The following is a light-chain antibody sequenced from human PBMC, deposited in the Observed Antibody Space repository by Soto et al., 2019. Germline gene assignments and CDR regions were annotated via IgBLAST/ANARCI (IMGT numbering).Light chain of an antibody. Sequence: DFLMTQSPSSLSASVGDRVTITCRARQGIGNFLAWYQHKPGQVPKLLIYAASTLQSVAPSRFSGSGSGTAFTLNMSSLQPEDVATYDGQKYKSAPSLTFDGGMKVEIK. CDR3: QKYKSAPSLT. V-gene: IGKV1-27*01. CDR2: AAS. CDR1: QGIGNF. J-gene: IGKJ4*01.